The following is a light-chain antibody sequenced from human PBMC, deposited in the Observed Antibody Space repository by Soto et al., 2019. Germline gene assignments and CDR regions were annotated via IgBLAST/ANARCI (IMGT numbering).Light chain of an antibody. CDR2: DAF. V-gene: IGKV3-15*01. CDR3: QKFNNWPRT. J-gene: IGKJ1*01. Sequence: EIVLTQSPANLSLSPGERATLSCRASQRVSSKLAWYQQKPGQAPRPLIYDAFTRATGIPAGFSGSGSGTEFTLTISSLQSEDFAVYYCQKFNNWPRTFGQGTKVYIK. CDR1: QRVSSK.